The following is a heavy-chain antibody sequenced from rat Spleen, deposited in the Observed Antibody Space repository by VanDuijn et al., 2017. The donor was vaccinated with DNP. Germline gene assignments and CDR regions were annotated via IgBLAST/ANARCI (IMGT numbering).Heavy chain of an antibody. V-gene: IGHV5-27*01. CDR3: TRYYGFNSYFFDF. CDR2: ISTSGSRT. J-gene: IGHJ2*01. CDR1: GFTFSNNY. Sequence: EVRLVESGGGLVQPGRSLKLSCAASGFTFSNNYMVWVRQAPKKGLEWVATISTSGSRTYYPDSVKGRFTISRDNAKSSLDLQMNSLKSEDTATYYCTRYYGFNSYFFDFWGQGVMVTLSS. D-gene: IGHD1-6*01.